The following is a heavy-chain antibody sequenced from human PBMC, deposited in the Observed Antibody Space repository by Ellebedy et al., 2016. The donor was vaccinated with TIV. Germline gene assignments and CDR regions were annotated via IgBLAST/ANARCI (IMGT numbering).Heavy chain of an antibody. Sequence: PGGSLRLSCAASGFTFSSYWMHWVRQAPGKGLVWVSRISSDGTGTSYADPMQGRFTISRDNAKYSLFLQMDSLGAEDTAVYYCARGGASSSRYWRNWGQGALVTVSS. CDR1: GFTFSSYW. CDR2: ISSDGTGT. D-gene: IGHD6-13*01. V-gene: IGHV3-74*01. CDR3: ARGGASSSRYWRN. J-gene: IGHJ4*02.